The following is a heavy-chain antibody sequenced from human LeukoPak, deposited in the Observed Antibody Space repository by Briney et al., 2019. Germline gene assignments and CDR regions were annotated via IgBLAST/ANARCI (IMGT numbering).Heavy chain of an antibody. V-gene: IGHV4-31*03. Sequence: SETLSLTCTVSGCSISSGGYYWSWIRQHPGKGLEWIGYIYYSGSTYYNPSLKSRVTISVDTSKNQFSLKLSSVTAADTAVYYCARGGYCSGGSCYQIADYWGQGTLVTVSS. D-gene: IGHD2-15*01. J-gene: IGHJ4*02. CDR3: ARGGYCSGGSCYQIADY. CDR2: IYYSGST. CDR1: GCSISSGGYY.